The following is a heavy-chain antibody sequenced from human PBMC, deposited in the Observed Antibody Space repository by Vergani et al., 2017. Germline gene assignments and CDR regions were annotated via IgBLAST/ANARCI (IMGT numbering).Heavy chain of an antibody. CDR2: IIPIFGTA. CDR1: GGTFSSYA. CDR3: ARVSYNYGGNPRRGGYYYGMDV. D-gene: IGHD4-23*01. Sequence: QVQLVQSGAEVKKPGSSVKVSCKASGGTFSSYAISWVRQAPGQGLEWMGGIIPIFGTANYAQKFQGRVTITADKSTSTAYMELSSLRSEDTAVYYCARVSYNYGGNPRRGGYYYGMDVWGQGTTVTVSS. V-gene: IGHV1-69*14. J-gene: IGHJ6*02.